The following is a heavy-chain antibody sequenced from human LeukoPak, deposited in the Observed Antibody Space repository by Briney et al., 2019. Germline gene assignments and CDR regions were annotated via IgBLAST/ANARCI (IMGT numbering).Heavy chain of an antibody. J-gene: IGHJ3*02. Sequence: PGGSLRLSCAASGFTFSNYAMSWVRQAPGKGLEWVSAISGSDGHTYYADSVKGRFTISSDNSKNTLYLQMFSLRAEDTAVYYCAKGPFRAGASAVPSDAFDIWGQGTMVTVSS. CDR2: ISGSDGHT. CDR3: AKGPFRAGASAVPSDAFDI. CDR1: GFTFSNYA. V-gene: IGHV3-23*01. D-gene: IGHD1-26*01.